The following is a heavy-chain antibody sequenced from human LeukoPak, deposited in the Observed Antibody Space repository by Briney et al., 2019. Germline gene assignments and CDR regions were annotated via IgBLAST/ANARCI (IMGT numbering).Heavy chain of an antibody. CDR1: GFTFSTFA. J-gene: IGHJ4*02. CDR2: IFPSGGEI. Sequence: SGGSLRLSCAASGFTFSTFAMIWVRQPPGKGLEWVSSIFPSGGEIHYADSVRGRFTISRDNSKSTLSLQMNSLRAEDTAVYYCAKLKATLDYWGQGTLVTVSS. CDR3: AKLKATLDY. V-gene: IGHV3-23*01. D-gene: IGHD2/OR15-2a*01.